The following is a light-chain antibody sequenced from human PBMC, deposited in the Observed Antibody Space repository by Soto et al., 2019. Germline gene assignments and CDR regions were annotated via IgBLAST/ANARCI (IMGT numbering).Light chain of an antibody. V-gene: IGLV2-23*02. Sequence: QSALTQPASVSGSPGQSITISCTGTSSDVGNYNLVSWYQQHPGKAPKLMIYEVTKRPSGVSPRFSGSKSGNTASLTISGLRAEDEADYYCCSYAGSSTFVVFGGGTQLTVL. CDR3: CSYAGSSTFVV. J-gene: IGLJ3*02. CDR1: SSDVGNYNL. CDR2: EVT.